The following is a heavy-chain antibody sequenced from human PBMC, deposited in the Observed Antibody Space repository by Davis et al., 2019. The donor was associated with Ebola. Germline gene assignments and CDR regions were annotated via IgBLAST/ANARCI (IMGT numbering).Heavy chain of an antibody. CDR2: ISAYNGNT. CDR3: TTPGGQDSGYDVFDI. Sequence: ASVKVSCKASGYNFKNFAISWVRQAPGQGLEWMGWISAYNGNTNYAQKVQGRVTVTRDTSTTTVYMDLSSLRSEDTALYYCTTPGGQDSGYDVFDIWGQGTMVTVSS. D-gene: IGHD5-12*01. V-gene: IGHV1-18*01. J-gene: IGHJ3*02. CDR1: GYNFKNFA.